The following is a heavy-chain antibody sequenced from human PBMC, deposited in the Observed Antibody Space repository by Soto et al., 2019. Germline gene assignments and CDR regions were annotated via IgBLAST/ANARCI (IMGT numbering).Heavy chain of an antibody. D-gene: IGHD5-12*01. J-gene: IGHJ4*02. V-gene: IGHV5-10-1*01. CDR3: TRGGARWLPYS. CDR2: IDPSDSYT. Sequence: PGESLKISCKGSGYIFASYWISWVRQMPGKGLEWMGRIDPSDSYTNYSPSFQGHVTISADKSIRTAYLQWSSLKASDTAMYYCTRGGARWLPYSWGQGTLVTVSS. CDR1: GYIFASYW.